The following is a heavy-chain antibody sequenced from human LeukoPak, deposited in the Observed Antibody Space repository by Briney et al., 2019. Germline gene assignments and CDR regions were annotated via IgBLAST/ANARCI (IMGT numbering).Heavy chain of an antibody. CDR2: ISSSGSTI. V-gene: IGHV3-48*03. Sequence: PGGSLRLSRAASGFTFSSYEMNWVRQAPGKGLEWVSYISSSGSTIYYADSVKGRFTISRDNAKNSLYLQMNSLRAEDTAVYYCARLGRVGATLDYWGQGTLVTVSS. CDR1: GFTFSSYE. D-gene: IGHD1-26*01. J-gene: IGHJ4*02. CDR3: ARLGRVGATLDY.